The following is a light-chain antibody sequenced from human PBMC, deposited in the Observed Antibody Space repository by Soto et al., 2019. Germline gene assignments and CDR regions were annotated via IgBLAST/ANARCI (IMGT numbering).Light chain of an antibody. Sequence: QSVLTQPRSVSGPPGQSVTISCTGTSGFVGGYNYVSWYRQYPGQAPQLMIYDVSQRPSGVPDRFSGSTSGNAASLTISGLQADDEADYYCCSYAGSYVFGTGTKLTVL. V-gene: IGLV2-11*01. J-gene: IGLJ1*01. CDR3: CSYAGSYV. CDR2: DVS. CDR1: SGFVGGYNY.